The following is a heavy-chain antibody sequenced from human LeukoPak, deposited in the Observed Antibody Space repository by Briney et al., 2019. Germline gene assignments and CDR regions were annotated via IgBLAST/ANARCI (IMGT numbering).Heavy chain of an antibody. V-gene: IGHV4-61*02. Sequence: SETLSLTCTVSGGSISSGSYYWSWIRQPAGKGLEWIGRIYTSGSTNYNPSLKSRVTISVDTSKNQFSLKLSSVTAADTAVYYCAAQKATVTTFDYWGQGTLVTVSP. CDR1: GGSISSGSYY. CDR3: AAQKATVTTFDY. D-gene: IGHD4-17*01. J-gene: IGHJ4*02. CDR2: IYTSGST.